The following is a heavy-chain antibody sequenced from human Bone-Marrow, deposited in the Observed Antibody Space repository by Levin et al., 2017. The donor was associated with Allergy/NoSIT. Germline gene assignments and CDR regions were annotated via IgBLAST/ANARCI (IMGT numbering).Heavy chain of an antibody. CDR3: ARNSMTTVIYFDY. V-gene: IGHV4-38-2*01. D-gene: IGHD4-17*01. J-gene: IGHJ4*02. CDR1: GSSISSAYY. Sequence: SETLSLTCAVSGSSISSAYYWGWIRQPPGKGLEWIGSIYQSGTTYFNSSLKSRVTISVDTSKNQFSLKLSSVTAADTAVYYCARNSMTTVIYFDYWGQGTLVTVSS. CDR2: IYQSGTT.